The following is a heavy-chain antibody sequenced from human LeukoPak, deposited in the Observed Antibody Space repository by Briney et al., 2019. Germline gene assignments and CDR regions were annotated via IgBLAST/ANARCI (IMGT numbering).Heavy chain of an antibody. CDR1: GGSFSGYY. D-gene: IGHD2-2*01. V-gene: IGHV4-59*10. J-gene: IGHJ6*03. Sequence: PSETLSLTCAVYGGSFSGYYWSWIRQPAGKGLEWIGRIYTSGSTNYNPSLKSRVTISVDTSKNQFSLKLSSVTAADTAVYYCARGKYGVYYYYMDVWGKGTTVTISS. CDR3: ARGKYGVYYYYMDV. CDR2: IYTSGST.